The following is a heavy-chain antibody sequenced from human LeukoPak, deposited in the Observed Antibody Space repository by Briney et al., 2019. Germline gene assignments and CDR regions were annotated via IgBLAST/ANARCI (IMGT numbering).Heavy chain of an antibody. D-gene: IGHD3-9*01. J-gene: IGHJ4*02. V-gene: IGHV3-30*18. CDR3: AKDVERLDYFDY. CDR1: GFTFSSYG. CDR2: MSYDGTNK. Sequence: QPGRSLRLSCAASGFTFSSYGMPWVRQAPGKGLEWVAVMSYDGTNKYYADSVKGRFTISRDNSKNTLYLQMNSLRAEDTAVYYCAKDVERLDYFDYWGQGTLVTVSS.